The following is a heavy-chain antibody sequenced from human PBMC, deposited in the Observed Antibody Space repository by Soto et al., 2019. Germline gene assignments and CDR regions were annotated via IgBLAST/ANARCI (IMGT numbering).Heavy chain of an antibody. CDR3: AASTFQSGVSGYFHLDH. V-gene: IGHV1-69*06. J-gene: IGHJ4*02. CDR2: IIPLFDSA. CDR1: GDTFSNQA. D-gene: IGHD3-3*01. Sequence: QVHLVQSGTEVKKPGSSVKVSCKTSGDTFSNQAISWVRQAPGQGLEWMGGIIPLFDSASYAQRSHDRVTITADKFTNTVYMELRSLTSEDTAAYYCAASTFQSGVSGYFHLDHWGQGTLVTVSS.